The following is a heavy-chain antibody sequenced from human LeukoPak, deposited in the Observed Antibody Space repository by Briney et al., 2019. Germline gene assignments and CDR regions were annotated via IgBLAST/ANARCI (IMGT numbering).Heavy chain of an antibody. J-gene: IGHJ4*02. Sequence: ASVKVSCKASGYTFTSYDINWVRQATGQGLEWMGWMNPNSGNTGYAQKFQGRVTMTRNTSISTAYTELSSLRSEDTAVYYCARVTVIAAADNFDYWGQGTLVTVSS. CDR2: MNPNSGNT. CDR3: ARVTVIAAADNFDY. CDR1: GYTFTSYD. V-gene: IGHV1-8*01. D-gene: IGHD6-13*01.